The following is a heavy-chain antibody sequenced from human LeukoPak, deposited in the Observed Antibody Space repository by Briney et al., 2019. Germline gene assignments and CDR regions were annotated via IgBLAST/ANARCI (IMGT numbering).Heavy chain of an antibody. J-gene: IGHJ4*02. CDR1: GGSFSGYY. CDR2: INHSGST. CDR3: VNMPAAGTVYFDY. Sequence: SETLSLTCAVYGGSFSGYYWSWIRQPPGKGLEWIGEINHSGSTNYNPSLKSRVTISVDTSKNQFSLKLSSVTAADTAVYYCVNMPAAGTVYFDYWGQGTLVTVSS. D-gene: IGHD6-13*01. V-gene: IGHV4-34*01.